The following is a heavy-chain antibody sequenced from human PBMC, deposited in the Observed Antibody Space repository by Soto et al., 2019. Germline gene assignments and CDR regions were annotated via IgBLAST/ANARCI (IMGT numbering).Heavy chain of an antibody. Sequence: PSETLSLTCAVYGVSFSGYYWSWIRQPPGKGLEWIGEINHSGSTNYNPSLKSRVTISVDTSKNQFSLKLSSVTAADTAVYYCARVSCSGGSCYPRSAFDIWGQGTMVTV. J-gene: IGHJ3*02. V-gene: IGHV4-34*01. CDR1: GVSFSGYY. CDR2: INHSGST. CDR3: ARVSCSGGSCYPRSAFDI. D-gene: IGHD2-15*01.